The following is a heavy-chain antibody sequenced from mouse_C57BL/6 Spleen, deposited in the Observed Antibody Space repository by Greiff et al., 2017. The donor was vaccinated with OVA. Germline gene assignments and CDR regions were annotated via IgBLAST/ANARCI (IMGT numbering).Heavy chain of an antibody. D-gene: IGHD3-2*02. J-gene: IGHJ2*01. Sequence: EVQLVESGPGLVKPSHSLSLTCSVTGYSITTGYYWNWIRQFPGNKLEWMGYISYDGSNNYNTSLNNRTSITRDSSKNQFFLKLNTVTTEDTDPYYWARENGSSGWGCWGKGTTLTVSS. CDR3: ARENGSSGWGC. CDR2: ISYDGSN. V-gene: IGHV3-6*01. CDR1: GYSITTGYY.